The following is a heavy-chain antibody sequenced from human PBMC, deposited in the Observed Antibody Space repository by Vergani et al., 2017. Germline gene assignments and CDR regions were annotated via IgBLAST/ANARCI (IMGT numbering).Heavy chain of an antibody. CDR3: AKAFDPHVYGSDY. CDR1: GFTSDDYA. J-gene: IGHJ4*02. V-gene: IGHV3-43D*03. Sequence: EVQLVESRGVVVQPGWSLRLSCAASGFTSDDYAMHWVRQAPGKGLEWVSLISWDGGSTYYADSVKGRFTISRDNSKNSLYLQMNSLRAEDTALYYCAKAFDPHVYGSDYWGQGTLVTVSS. CDR2: ISWDGGST. D-gene: IGHD5/OR15-5a*01.